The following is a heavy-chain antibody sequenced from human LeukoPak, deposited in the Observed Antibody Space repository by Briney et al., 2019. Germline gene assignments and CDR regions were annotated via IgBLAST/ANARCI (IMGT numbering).Heavy chain of an antibody. CDR1: GFTFSNYV. V-gene: IGHV3-23*01. Sequence: GGSLRLSCAASGFTFSNYVMSWVRQAPGKGLEWVSVISGSGSFAYYADSVKGRFTISRDNSKYTMYLQMNGLRAGDTAVYYCAKCYSNNWSDVFDIWGQGTMVTVSS. J-gene: IGHJ3*02. CDR3: AKCYSNNWSDVFDI. CDR2: ISGSGSFA. D-gene: IGHD6-13*01.